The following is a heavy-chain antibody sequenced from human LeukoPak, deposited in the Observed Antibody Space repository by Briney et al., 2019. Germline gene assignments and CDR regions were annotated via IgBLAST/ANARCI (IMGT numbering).Heavy chain of an antibody. J-gene: IGHJ6*02. CDR3: AKDQILGKHYYYYGMDV. Sequence: GGSLRLSCAASGFTFNDYYMSWIRQAPGKGLEWVAVISYDGSNKYYADSVKGRFTISRDNSKNTLYLQMNSLRAEDTAVYYCAKDQILGKHYYYYGMDVWGQGTTVTVSS. CDR2: ISYDGSNK. V-gene: IGHV3-30*18. CDR1: GFTFNDYY. D-gene: IGHD7-27*01.